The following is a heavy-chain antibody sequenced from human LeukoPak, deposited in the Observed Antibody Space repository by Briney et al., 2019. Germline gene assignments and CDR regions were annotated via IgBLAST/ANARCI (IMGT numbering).Heavy chain of an antibody. J-gene: IGHJ3*02. V-gene: IGHV4-59*01. D-gene: IGHD6-19*01. CDR3: ARDVLYSSGWYDAFDI. CDR1: GGSIGSYY. Sequence: SETLSLTCTVSGGSIGSYYWSWIRQPPGKGLEWIGYIYYSGSTNYNPSLKSRVTISVDTSKNQFSLKLSSVTAADTAVYYCARDVLYSSGWYDAFDIWGQGTMVTVSS. CDR2: IYYSGST.